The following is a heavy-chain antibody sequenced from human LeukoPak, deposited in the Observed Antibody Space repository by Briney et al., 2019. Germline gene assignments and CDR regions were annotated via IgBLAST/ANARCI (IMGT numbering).Heavy chain of an antibody. CDR1: GGSISSGGYY. J-gene: IGHJ4*02. V-gene: IGHV4-31*03. Sequence: PSETLSLTCTVSGGSISSGGYYWSWIRQHPGKGLEWIGYIYYSGSTYYNPSLKSRVTISVDTSKNQFSLKLSSVTAADTAVYYCARDDRFSAAGKDYWGQGTLVTVSS. D-gene: IGHD6-13*01. CDR3: ARDDRFSAAGKDY. CDR2: IYYSGST.